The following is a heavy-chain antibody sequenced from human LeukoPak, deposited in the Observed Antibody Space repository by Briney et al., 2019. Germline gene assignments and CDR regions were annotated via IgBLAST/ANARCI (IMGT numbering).Heavy chain of an antibody. CDR2: ISSSGSTI. D-gene: IGHD2-2*01. J-gene: IGHJ5*02. CDR3: AIPGEYQLPGGPWFDP. CDR1: GFTFSDYY. V-gene: IGHV3-11*01. Sequence: KAGGSLRLSCAASGFTFSDYYMSWIRQAPGKGLEWVSYISSSGSTIYYADSVKGRFTISRDNSKNTLYLQMNSLRAEDTAVYYCAIPGEYQLPGGPWFDPWGQGTLVTVSS.